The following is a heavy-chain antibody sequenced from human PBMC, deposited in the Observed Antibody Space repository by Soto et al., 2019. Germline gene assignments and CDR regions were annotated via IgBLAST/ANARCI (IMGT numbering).Heavy chain of an antibody. V-gene: IGHV3-23*01. CDR3: AKDAFSGNGVWLAHD. CDR2: LYGSGRGI. D-gene: IGHD5-12*01. CDR1: GFTFSSYA. J-gene: IGHJ4*02. Sequence: EVQLLESGGGLVQPGGSLRLSCAASGFTFSSYAIIWVRQAPGKGLEWVSGLYGSGRGIHYADSVKGRFTISRDNSAYSVDLQMNNLRVDDTAVYYCAKDAFSGNGVWLAHDWGQGTVFTVSS.